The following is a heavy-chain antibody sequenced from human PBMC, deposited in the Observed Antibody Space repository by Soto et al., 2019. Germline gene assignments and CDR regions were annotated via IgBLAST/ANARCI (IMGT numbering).Heavy chain of an antibody. Sequence: QVQLVESGGSVVQPGRSLRLSCAASGFTFSSYTLHWVRQAPGKGLEWVALISYDGSNKYYADSVKGRFTISRDNSKNTVCLQMNSLRQEDTALFYCARGPYDFWSGYIADAFDVWGQGTMVTVSS. D-gene: IGHD3-3*01. CDR2: ISYDGSNK. J-gene: IGHJ3*01. CDR3: ARGPYDFWSGYIADAFDV. CDR1: GFTFSSYT. V-gene: IGHV3-30-3*01.